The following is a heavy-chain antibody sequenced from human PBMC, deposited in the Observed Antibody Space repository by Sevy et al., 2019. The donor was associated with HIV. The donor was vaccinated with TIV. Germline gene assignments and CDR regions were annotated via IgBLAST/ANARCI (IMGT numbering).Heavy chain of an antibody. J-gene: IGHJ6*02. D-gene: IGHD2-21*02. CDR3: ARVLGRDSGYGMDV. V-gene: IGHV3-53*01. CDR1: GFIVNSNY. Sequence: GGSLRLSCAASGFIVNSNYMSWVRQAPGKGLEWVSVTYSGGRTYTADSVKGRVPISRDNSKNTLYLQMNSLRAEDTAVYYCARVLGRDSGYGMDVWGQGTTVTVSS. CDR2: TYSGGRT.